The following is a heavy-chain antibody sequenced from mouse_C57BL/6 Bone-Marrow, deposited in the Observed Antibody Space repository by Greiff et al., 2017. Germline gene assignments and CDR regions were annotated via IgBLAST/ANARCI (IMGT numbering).Heavy chain of an antibody. V-gene: IGHV1-7*01. CDR2: INPSSGYT. J-gene: IGHJ3*01. Sequence: QVQLQQPGAELAKPGASVKLSCKASGYTFTSYWMHWVKQRPGQGLEWIGYINPSSGYTKYNQKFKDKATLTADKSSSTAYMQLSSLTAEDSAVYYCLAAVVAHWGQGTLVTVSA. D-gene: IGHD1-1*01. CDR3: LAAVVAH. CDR1: GYTFTSYW.